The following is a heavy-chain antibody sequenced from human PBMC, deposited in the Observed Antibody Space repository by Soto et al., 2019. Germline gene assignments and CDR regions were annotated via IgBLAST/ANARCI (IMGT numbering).Heavy chain of an antibody. Sequence: EVQLLESGGGLIQPGGSLRLSCAASGFTFSSFAMSWVRQTPGKGLEWVSGISGSGGSTYYADSVKGRFTISRDNSKNTLYLQMNSMRAEDTAVYYCEKDLSSSAILYFDYWGQGTLVTVSS. D-gene: IGHD2-2*01. J-gene: IGHJ4*02. CDR2: ISGSGGST. CDR3: EKDLSSSAILYFDY. CDR1: GFTFSSFA. V-gene: IGHV3-23*01.